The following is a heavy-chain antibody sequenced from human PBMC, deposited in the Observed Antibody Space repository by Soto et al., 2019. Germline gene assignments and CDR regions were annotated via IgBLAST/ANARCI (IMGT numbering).Heavy chain of an antibody. D-gene: IGHD3-9*01. CDR3: ATPTGYFDWLTSYYYYGMDV. J-gene: IGHJ6*02. CDR1: GGSISSSSYY. CDR2: IYYSGST. V-gene: IGHV4-39*01. Sequence: SETLSLTCTVSGGSISSSSYYWGWIRQPPGKGLEWIGSIYYSGSTYYNPSLKSRVTISVDTSKNQFSLKLSSVTAADTAVYYCATPTGYFDWLTSYYYYGMDVWGQGTTVTVSS.